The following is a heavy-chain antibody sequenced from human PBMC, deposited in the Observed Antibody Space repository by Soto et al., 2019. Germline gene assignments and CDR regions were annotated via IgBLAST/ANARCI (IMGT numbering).Heavy chain of an antibody. J-gene: IGHJ4*02. CDR1: GFTFSNAW. CDR2: IKTNADGGTT. V-gene: IGHV3-15*01. Sequence: EVQVVESGGDLVKPGGSLRLSCEASGFTFSNAWMSWVRQAPGKGLEWVGRIKTNADGGTTDYAAPAKGRFTISRDDLRTTVYLQMSSLRTEDTAVYYCTTDRATVSTGFDYWGQGTLVTVSS. CDR3: TTDRATVSTGFDY. D-gene: IGHD4-17*01.